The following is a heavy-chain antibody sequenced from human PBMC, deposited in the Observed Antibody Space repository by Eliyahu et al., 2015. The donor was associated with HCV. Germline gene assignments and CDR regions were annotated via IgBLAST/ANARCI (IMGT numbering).Heavy chain of an antibody. Sequence: QVQLVESGGGVVQPGRSLXLXXXAXGFSLTTNGMHWVRQAPGKGLEWVAMISYDGTSNYYADSVKGRFTISRDNSKNTLYLQMNSLRTEDTAFYYCAKDLYSSGWYNYFDPWGQGTLVTVSS. J-gene: IGHJ5*02. CDR2: ISYDGTSN. CDR3: AKDLYSSGWYNYFDP. V-gene: IGHV3-30*18. CDR1: GFSLTTNG. D-gene: IGHD6-19*01.